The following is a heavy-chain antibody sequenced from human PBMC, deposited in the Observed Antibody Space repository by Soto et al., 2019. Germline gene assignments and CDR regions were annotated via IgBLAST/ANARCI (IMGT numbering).Heavy chain of an antibody. CDR2: ISYDGSNK. CDR3: ARDLITMVRGYGMDV. V-gene: IGHV3-30-3*01. CDR1: GFTFSSYA. D-gene: IGHD3-10*01. Sequence: GSLRLSCAASGFTFSSYAMHWVRQAPGKGLEWVAVISYDGSNKYYADSVKGRFTISRDNSKNTLYLQMNSLRAEDTAVYYCARDLITMVRGYGMDVWGQGTTVTVSS. J-gene: IGHJ6*02.